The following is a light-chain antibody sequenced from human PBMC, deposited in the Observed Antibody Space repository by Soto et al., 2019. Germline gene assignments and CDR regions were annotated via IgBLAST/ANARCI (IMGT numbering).Light chain of an antibody. Sequence: DIKMTQSPSTLSASVGDRVTITCRASQSISSTLAWYQQKPGKAPKLLIYKASSLESAVPSRCSGSGSGTEFTLTISSLQPDDFATYYCQRYNSYPVTFGQGTKVEVK. J-gene: IGKJ1*01. CDR1: QSISST. CDR3: QRYNSYPVT. V-gene: IGKV1-5*03. CDR2: KAS.